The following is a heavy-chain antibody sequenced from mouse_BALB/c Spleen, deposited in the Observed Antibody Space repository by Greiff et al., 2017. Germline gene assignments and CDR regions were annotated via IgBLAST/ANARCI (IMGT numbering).Heavy chain of an antibody. J-gene: IGHJ1*01. CDR3: ARERGARYWYFDV. CDR1: GYTFTNYW. Sequence: VQLQQSGAELVRPGTSVKISCKASGYTFTNYWLGWVKQRPGHGLEWIGDIYPGGGYTNYNEKFKGKATLTADTSSSTAYMQLSSLTSEDSAVYVCARERGARYWYFDVWGAGTTVTVSS. CDR2: IYPGGGYT. V-gene: IGHV1-63*02.